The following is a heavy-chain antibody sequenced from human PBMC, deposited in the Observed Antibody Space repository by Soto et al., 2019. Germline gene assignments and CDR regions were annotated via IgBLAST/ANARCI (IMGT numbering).Heavy chain of an antibody. CDR2: IYYSGST. CDR3: ARVTTFSRSDY. J-gene: IGHJ4*02. D-gene: IGHD4-17*01. V-gene: IGHV4-39*01. CDR1: GGSISSSSYY. Sequence: QLQLQESGPGLVKPSETLSLTCTVSGGSISSSSYYWGWIRQPPGKGLEWIGSIYYSGSTYYNPPLKSRVTISVDTSKNQFSLKLSSVTAADTAVYYCARVTTFSRSDYWGQGTLVTVSS.